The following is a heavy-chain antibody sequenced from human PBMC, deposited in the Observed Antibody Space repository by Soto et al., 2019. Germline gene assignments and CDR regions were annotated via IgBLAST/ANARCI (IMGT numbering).Heavy chain of an antibody. Sequence: PGESLKISCQGSGYGFTTYWISWVRQMPGKGLEWMGNIDPSNSHTNYSPSFQGHVTISADKSISTAYLQWSGLQASDTAMYYCARQEWGSSSYGVYYGMDVWGQGTPVTVSS. V-gene: IGHV5-10-1*01. D-gene: IGHD2-15*01. CDR3: ARQEWGSSSYGVYYGMDV. CDR1: GYGFTTYW. CDR2: IDPSNSHT. J-gene: IGHJ6*02.